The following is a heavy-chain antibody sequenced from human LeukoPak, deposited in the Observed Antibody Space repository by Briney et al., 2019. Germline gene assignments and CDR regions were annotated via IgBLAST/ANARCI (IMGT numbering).Heavy chain of an antibody. J-gene: IGHJ4*02. CDR3: ARRRITMVRGVIITSYFDY. V-gene: IGHV3-21*01. CDR2: ISSSSSYI. Sequence: GGSLRLSCAASGFTFSSYSMNWVRQAPGKGLEWVSSISSSSSYIYYADSVKGRFTISRDNAKNSLYLQMNSLRAEDTAVYYCARRRITMVRGVIITSYFDYWGQGTLVTVSS. D-gene: IGHD3-10*01. CDR1: GFTFSSYS.